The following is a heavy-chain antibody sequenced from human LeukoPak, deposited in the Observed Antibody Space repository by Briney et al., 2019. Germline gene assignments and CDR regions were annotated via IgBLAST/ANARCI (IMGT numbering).Heavy chain of an antibody. V-gene: IGHV3-30-3*01. D-gene: IGHD2/OR15-2a*01. CDR2: ISYDGSNK. CDR1: GFTFSSYA. CDR3: VSFYETY. J-gene: IGHJ4*02. Sequence: GGSLRLSCVASGFTFSSYAMHWVRQAPGKGLEWVAVISYDGSNKYYADSVKGRFTISRDNPKNTLYLQMNSLRAEDTAVYYCVSFYETYWGRGTLVTVSS.